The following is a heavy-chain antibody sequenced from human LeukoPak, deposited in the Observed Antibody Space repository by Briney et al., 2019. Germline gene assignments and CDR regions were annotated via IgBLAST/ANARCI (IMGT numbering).Heavy chain of an antibody. CDR3: ARGPMPGEYYFDY. D-gene: IGHD3-16*01. J-gene: IGHJ4*02. CDR2: INSDGSSP. CDR1: GFTFSSNW. Sequence: GGSLRVSCAATGFTFSSNWMHWVRQAPGKGLAWVSRINSDGSSPTYADSVKGRFTISRDNAKNTLSLQMNSLRAEDTAVYYCARGPMPGEYYFDYWGQGTLVTVSS. V-gene: IGHV3-74*01.